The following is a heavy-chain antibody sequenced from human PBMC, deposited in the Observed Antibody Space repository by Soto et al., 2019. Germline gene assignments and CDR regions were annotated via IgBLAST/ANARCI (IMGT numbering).Heavy chain of an antibody. V-gene: IGHV1-69*01. D-gene: IGHD6-13*01. Sequence: QVQLVQSGAEVKKPGSSVKVSCKASGGTFSSYAISWVRQAPGQGLEWMGGIIHVFGTTNNAQKFQGRVTITADESTSTAYLELSSLRSEDTAVYYCAVTWVDGIAAAPSYYYYGMTVWGQGTTVTVSS. CDR1: GGTFSSYA. CDR2: IIHVFGTT. J-gene: IGHJ6*02. CDR3: AVTWVDGIAAAPSYYYYGMTV.